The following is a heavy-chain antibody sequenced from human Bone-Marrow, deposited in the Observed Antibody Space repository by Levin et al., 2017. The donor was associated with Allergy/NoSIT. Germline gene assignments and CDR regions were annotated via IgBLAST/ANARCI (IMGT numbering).Heavy chain of an antibody. Sequence: GESLKISCTASGFTFRNYAMTWVRQAPGKGLEWVSGIGSSGTFTRDADFVKGRFTISRDNSQSTLSLQMNSLSVEDTAVYFCARIRVIWGVVVRLDTFDLWGQGAVVTVS. J-gene: IGHJ3*01. CDR2: IGSSGTFT. D-gene: IGHD3-3*01. V-gene: IGHV3-23*05. CDR3: ARIRVIWGVVVRLDTFDL. CDR1: GFTFRNYA.